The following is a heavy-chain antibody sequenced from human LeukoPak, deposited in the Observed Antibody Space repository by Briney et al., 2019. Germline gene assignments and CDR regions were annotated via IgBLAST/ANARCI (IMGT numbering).Heavy chain of an antibody. Sequence: TSETLSLTCTVSGGSISSSSYYWGWIRQPPGKGLEWIGSIYYSGNTYYNPSLKSRVTISVDTSKNQFFLKLSSVTAADTAVYHCARGPPGTITIFGVVRGYYFDYWGQGTLVTVSS. CDR2: IYYSGNT. V-gene: IGHV4-39*07. D-gene: IGHD3-3*01. CDR3: ARGPPGTITIFGVVRGYYFDY. CDR1: GGSISSSSYY. J-gene: IGHJ4*02.